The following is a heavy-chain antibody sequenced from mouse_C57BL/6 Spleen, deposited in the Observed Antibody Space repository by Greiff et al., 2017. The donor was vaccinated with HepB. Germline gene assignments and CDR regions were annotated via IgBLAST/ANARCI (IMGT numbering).Heavy chain of an antibody. Sequence: VQLQQSGPELVKPGASVKIPCKASGYTFTDYNMDWMKQSHGKSLEWIGDINPNNGGTIYNQKFKGKATLTVDKSSSTAYMELRSLTSEDTAVYYCARGYYDYDWYFDYWGQGTTLTVSS. CDR1: GYTFTDYN. D-gene: IGHD2-4*01. J-gene: IGHJ2*01. CDR2: INPNNGGT. CDR3: ARGYYDYDWYFDY. V-gene: IGHV1-18*01.